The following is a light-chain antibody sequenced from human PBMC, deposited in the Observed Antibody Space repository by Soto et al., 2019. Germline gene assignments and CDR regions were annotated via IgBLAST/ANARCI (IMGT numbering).Light chain of an antibody. CDR2: KAS. CDR3: QQYNTYPLT. CDR1: QSISTW. J-gene: IGKJ4*01. Sequence: DIPMTQSPSALSASVGDRVTITCRASQSISTWLAWYQQKPGKAPKLLIYKASSLEGGVPSRFSGSGSGTEFNITISSLQPDDFATYYCQQYNTYPLTFGGGTTVDTK. V-gene: IGKV1-5*03.